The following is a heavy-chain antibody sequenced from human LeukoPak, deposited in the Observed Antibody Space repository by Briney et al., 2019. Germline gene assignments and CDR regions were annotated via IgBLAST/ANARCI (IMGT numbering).Heavy chain of an antibody. J-gene: IGHJ6*02. Sequence: GASVKVSCKASGGTFSSYAISWVRQAPGQGLEWMGRIIPILGIANYAQKFQGRVTITADKSTSTAYMELSSLRSEDTAVYYCATYYYGSGGGRGMDVWGQGTTVTVSS. CDR3: ATYYYGSGGGRGMDV. D-gene: IGHD3-10*01. CDR1: GGTFSSYA. V-gene: IGHV1-69*04. CDR2: IIPILGIA.